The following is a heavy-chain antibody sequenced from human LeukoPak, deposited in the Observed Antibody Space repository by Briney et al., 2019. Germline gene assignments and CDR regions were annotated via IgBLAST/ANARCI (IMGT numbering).Heavy chain of an antibody. CDR3: ARDGGYCTNGVCYLDY. J-gene: IGHJ4*02. D-gene: IGHD2-8*01. Sequence: GGSLRLSCAVSGLTFRDYWMSWVRQAPGKGLEWVSSISSSSDYIYYADSVKGRFTISRDNAKNSLYLQMNSLRAEDTAVYYCARDGGYCTNGVCYLDYWGQGTLVTVSS. V-gene: IGHV3-21*01. CDR2: ISSSSDYI. CDR1: GLTFRDYW.